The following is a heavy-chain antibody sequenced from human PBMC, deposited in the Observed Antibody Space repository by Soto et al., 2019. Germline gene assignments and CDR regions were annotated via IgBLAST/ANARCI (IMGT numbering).Heavy chain of an antibody. Sequence: QVQLVQSGAEVKRPGSSVNVSCKASGGTVSNCAISWVRQAPGQGLEWMGGIIPSFGTTHYAQKFQHRVTITADVSTRASYLELRSLGPDDTGVYFCAREGGWYDYSTIFSTEGWFDPWGRGTLVIVPS. V-gene: IGHV1-69*01. D-gene: IGHD6-19*01. CDR1: GGTVSNCA. CDR2: IIPSFGTT. CDR3: AREGGWYDYSTIFSTEGWFDP. J-gene: IGHJ5*02.